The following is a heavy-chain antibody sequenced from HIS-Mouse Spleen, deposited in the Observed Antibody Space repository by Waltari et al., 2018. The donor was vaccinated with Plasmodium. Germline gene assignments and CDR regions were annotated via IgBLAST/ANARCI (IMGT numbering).Heavy chain of an antibody. CDR1: GGSISSSSYY. Sequence: QLQLQESGPGLVKHSETLSLTCTVSGGSISSSSYYWGWIRQPPGKGLEWIGSIYYSGSTYYNPSLKSRVTISVDTSKNQFSLKLSSVTAADTAVYYCARLSIAVAGNFDYWGQGTLVTVSS. CDR2: IYYSGST. D-gene: IGHD6-19*01. V-gene: IGHV4-39*01. J-gene: IGHJ4*02. CDR3: ARLSIAVAGNFDY.